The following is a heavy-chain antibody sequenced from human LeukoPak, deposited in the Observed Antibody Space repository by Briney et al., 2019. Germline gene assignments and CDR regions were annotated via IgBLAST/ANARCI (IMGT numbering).Heavy chain of an antibody. V-gene: IGHV4-39*02. D-gene: IGHD1-26*01. CDR3: ARESSIVGGN. Sequence: SETLSLTCTVSGGSISSSSYYWGWIRQPPGKGLEWNGSIYYSGSTYYNPSLKSRVTISVDTSKNQFSLKLSSVTAADTAVYYCARESSIVGGNWGQGTLVTVSS. J-gene: IGHJ4*02. CDR1: GGSISSSSYY. CDR2: IYYSGST.